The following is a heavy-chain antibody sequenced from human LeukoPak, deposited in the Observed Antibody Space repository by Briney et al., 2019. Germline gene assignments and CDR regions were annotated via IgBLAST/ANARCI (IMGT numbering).Heavy chain of an antibody. CDR3: AKDYYDSTGYYYFDS. V-gene: IGHV3-30*18. CDR1: GFTFSSYG. CDR2: ILSDGSNK. Sequence: GRSLRLSCAASGFTFSSYGMHWVRQAPGKGLGWVAVILSDGSNKYYADSVKGRFTISRDNSKNTLYLQMNSLRAEDTAAYYCAKDYYDSTGYYYFDSWGQGTLVTVSS. J-gene: IGHJ4*02. D-gene: IGHD3-22*01.